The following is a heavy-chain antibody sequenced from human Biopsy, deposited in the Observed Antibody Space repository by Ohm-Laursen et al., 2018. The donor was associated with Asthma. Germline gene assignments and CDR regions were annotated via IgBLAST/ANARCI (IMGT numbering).Heavy chain of an antibody. D-gene: IGHD1-26*01. J-gene: IGHJ4*02. Sequence: LRLSCAASGFTFDDYAMHWVRQAPGKGLEWVSGISWNSGSIGYADSVKGRFTISRDNAKNSQYLQMNSLRAEDTALYYCAKGEWELLEANFDYWGQGTLVTVSS. CDR3: AKGEWELLEANFDY. V-gene: IGHV3-9*01. CDR2: ISWNSGSI. CDR1: GFTFDDYA.